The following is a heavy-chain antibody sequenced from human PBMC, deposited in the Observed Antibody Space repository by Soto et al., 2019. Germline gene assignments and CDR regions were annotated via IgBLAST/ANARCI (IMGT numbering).Heavy chain of an antibody. V-gene: IGHV3-33*01. J-gene: IGHJ6*02. CDR1: GFTFSSYG. CDR2: IWYDGSNK. Sequence: PGGSLRLSCAASGFTFSSYGMHWVRQAPGKGLEWVAVIWYDGSNKYYADSVKGRFTISRDNSKNTLYLQMNSLRAEDTAVYYCARDEGTLSRVTTIGDYYYGMDVWGQGTTVTVSS. D-gene: IGHD2-21*02. CDR3: ARDEGTLSRVTTIGDYYYGMDV.